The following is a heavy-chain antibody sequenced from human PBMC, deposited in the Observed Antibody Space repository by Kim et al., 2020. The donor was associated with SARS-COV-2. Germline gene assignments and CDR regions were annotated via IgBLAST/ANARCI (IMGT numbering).Heavy chain of an antibody. CDR1: GFTFSSYG. D-gene: IGHD3-16*02. V-gene: IGHV3-30*18. J-gene: IGHJ6*02. CDR3: AKGRRDYVWGSYRQGGMDV. CDR2: ISYDGSNK. Sequence: GGSLRLSCAASGFTFSSYGMHWVRQAPGKGLEWVAVISYDGSNKYYADSVKGRFTISRDNSKNTLYLQMNSLRAEDTAVYYCAKGRRDYVWGSYRQGGMDVWGQGTTVTVSS.